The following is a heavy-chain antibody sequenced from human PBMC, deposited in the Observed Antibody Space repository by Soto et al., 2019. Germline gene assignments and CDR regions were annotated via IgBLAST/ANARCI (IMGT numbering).Heavy chain of an antibody. CDR2: TYPDHSQT. Sequence: EVQLVQSGAEVKKPGESLKISCKASGYNFGTYWIGWVRQISGKGLEWMGITYPDHSQTLYSPSFQGQVTISVDKSINTVYLQWSSLKASDSATYYCARRRFFDTLLDPWGQGTLVTVSS. J-gene: IGHJ5*02. CDR1: GYNFGTYW. D-gene: IGHD3-9*01. CDR3: ARRRFFDTLLDP. V-gene: IGHV5-51*03.